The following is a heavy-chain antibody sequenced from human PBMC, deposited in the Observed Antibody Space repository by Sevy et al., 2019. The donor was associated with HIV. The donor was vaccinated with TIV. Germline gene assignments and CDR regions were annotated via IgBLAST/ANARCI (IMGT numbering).Heavy chain of an antibody. CDR1: GYTFTSYG. Sequence: ASVKVSYKASGYTFTSYGISWVRQAPGQGLEWMGWISAYNGNTNYAQKLQGRVTMTTDTSTSTAYMELRSLRSDDTAVYYCARTRGQFYCSSTSCYSTYNWFDPWGQGTLVTVSS. CDR3: ARTRGQFYCSSTSCYSTYNWFDP. CDR2: ISAYNGNT. D-gene: IGHD2-2*01. J-gene: IGHJ5*02. V-gene: IGHV1-18*01.